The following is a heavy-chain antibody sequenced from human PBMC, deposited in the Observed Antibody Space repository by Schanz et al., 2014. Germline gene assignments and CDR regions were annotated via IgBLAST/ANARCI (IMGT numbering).Heavy chain of an antibody. D-gene: IGHD3-22*01. CDR2: IGSSSTTM. J-gene: IGHJ4*02. V-gene: IGHV3-48*01. CDR1: GFTVSNNL. Sequence: EVQLVESGGGLIQPGGSLRLSCAASGFTVSNNLMRWVRQAPGRGLEWISYIGSSSTTMYYADSVKGRFTISRDNAKNSLYLEMNSLRAEDTAIYFCAKDAAYDDSVSFPDHWGQGTLXTVSS. CDR3: AKDAAYDDSVSFPDH.